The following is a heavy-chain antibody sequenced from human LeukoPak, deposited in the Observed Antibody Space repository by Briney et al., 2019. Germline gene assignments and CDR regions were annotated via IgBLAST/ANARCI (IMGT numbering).Heavy chain of an antibody. D-gene: IGHD2-2*01. CDR2: IHPGDSDP. J-gene: IGHJ6*02. CDR3: VRHVCHGSSPSCRMGYSFFFYGMDV. V-gene: IGHV5-51*01. Sequence: GESLKISCRASGYIFTSYWLGWVRQTPDKGLEWVGIIHPGDSDPRYSPSFQGQVTISVDRSITTAYLQWGSLKATGTAMYFCVRHVCHGSSPSCRMGYSFFFYGMDVWGQGTTVTVSS. CDR1: GYIFTSYW.